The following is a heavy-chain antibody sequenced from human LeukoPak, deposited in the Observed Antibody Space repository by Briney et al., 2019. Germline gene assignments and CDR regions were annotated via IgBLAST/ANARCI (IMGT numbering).Heavy chain of an antibody. CDR1: GGSISSASYY. Sequence: PSETLSLTCTVSGGSISSASYYWGWIRQPPGKGLEWIGSIYYSGSTYYSPSLNGRVTISVDRSKDQFSLTLNSVTAADTAVYYCARLGDSTYRFDSWGQGTLVTVSS. J-gene: IGHJ5*01. V-gene: IGHV4-39*01. CDR3: ARLGDSTYRFDS. D-gene: IGHD6-13*01. CDR2: IYYSGST.